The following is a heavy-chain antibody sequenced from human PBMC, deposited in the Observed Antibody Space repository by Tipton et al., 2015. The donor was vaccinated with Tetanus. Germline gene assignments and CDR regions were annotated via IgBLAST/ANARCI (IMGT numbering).Heavy chain of an antibody. D-gene: IGHD6-19*01. CDR2: INHSGST. CDR1: GGSFSGYY. CDR3: ARGGIAVAGTPPNDY. V-gene: IGHV4-34*01. Sequence: TLSLTCAVYGGSFSGYYWSWIRQPPGKGLEWIGEINHSGSTNYNPSLKSRVTISVDTSKNQFSLKLSSVTAADTAVYYCARGGIAVAGTPPNDYWGQGTLVTVSS. J-gene: IGHJ4*02.